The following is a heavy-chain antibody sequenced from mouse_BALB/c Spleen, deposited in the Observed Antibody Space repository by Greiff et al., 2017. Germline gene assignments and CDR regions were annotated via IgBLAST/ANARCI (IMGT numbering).Heavy chain of an antibody. CDR2: ISYSGST. D-gene: IGHD1-2*01. J-gene: IGHJ2*01. CDR1: GYSITSDYA. Sequence: EVKLVESGPGLVKPSQSLSLTCTVTGYSITSDYAWNWIRQFPGNKLEWMGYISYSGSTSYNPSLKSRISITRDTSKNQFFLQLNSVTTEDTATYYCARGLRPDYWGQGTTLTVSS. CDR3: ARGLRPDY. V-gene: IGHV3-2*02.